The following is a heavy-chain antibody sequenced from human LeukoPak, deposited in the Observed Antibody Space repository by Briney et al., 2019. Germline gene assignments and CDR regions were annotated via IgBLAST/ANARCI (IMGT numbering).Heavy chain of an antibody. CDR2: IDNDGRDT. CDR3: ARGGYHHGFDI. J-gene: IGHJ3*02. D-gene: IGHD1-14*01. V-gene: IGHV3-74*01. CDR1: AFTFSNNW. Sequence: GGSLRLSCAASAFTFSNNWMHWVRHAPGEGLVWVSRIDNDGRDTIYADYGKGRFTISRDNDKNTLYLQINSLRAEDTAVYYCARGGYHHGFDIWGQGTLVTVSS.